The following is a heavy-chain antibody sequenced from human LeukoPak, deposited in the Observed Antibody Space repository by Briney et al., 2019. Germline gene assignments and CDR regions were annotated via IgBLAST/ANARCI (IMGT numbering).Heavy chain of an antibody. D-gene: IGHD2-2*01. CDR3: ARRCGSTSCCRY. J-gene: IGHJ4*02. CDR1: GDSISSSSYY. V-gene: IGHV4-39*01. CDR2: IYNSGST. Sequence: PSETLSLTCTVSGDSISSSSYYWGWIRQPPGKGLEWIGNIYNSGSTYYNPSLKSRVTISVDTSKNQFSLKLSSVTAADTAVYYCARRCGSTSCCRYWGQGTLVTVSS.